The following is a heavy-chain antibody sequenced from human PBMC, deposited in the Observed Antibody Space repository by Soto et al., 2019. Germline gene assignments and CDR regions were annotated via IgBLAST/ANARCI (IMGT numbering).Heavy chain of an antibody. CDR3: ARDRWRRDPIYYDSSGYSLNFDY. J-gene: IGHJ4*02. CDR2: ISYDGSNK. V-gene: IGHV3-30-3*01. D-gene: IGHD3-22*01. CDR1: GFTLSSYA. Sequence: PGGSLRLSCAASGFTLSSYAMHWVRQAPGKGLEWVAVISYDGSNKYYADSVKGRFTISRDNSKNTLYLQMNSLRAEDTAVYYCARDRWRRDPIYYDSSGYSLNFDYWGQGTLVTVSS.